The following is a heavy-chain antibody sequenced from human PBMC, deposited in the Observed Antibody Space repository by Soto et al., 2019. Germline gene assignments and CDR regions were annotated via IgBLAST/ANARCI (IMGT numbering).Heavy chain of an antibody. J-gene: IGHJ4*02. V-gene: IGHV3-53*01. Sequence: EVQLVESGGGLIQPGGSLRLSCAVSGFTVSNNYMSWVRQAPGKGLEGVSVIYSGGYTAYGDSVKGRSTISRDNSKNPLYSRMKSCRAHAPAFSFCGTSRGGGGYWGQGTLVTVSS. CDR1: GFTVSNNY. D-gene: IGHD3-10*01. CDR2: IYSGGYT. CDR3: GTSRGGGGY.